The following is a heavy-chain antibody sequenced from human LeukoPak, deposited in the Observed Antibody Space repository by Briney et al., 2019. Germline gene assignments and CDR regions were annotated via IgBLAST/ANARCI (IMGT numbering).Heavy chain of an antibody. J-gene: IGHJ5*02. CDR3: AGHEYSSSWYSA. V-gene: IGHV4-39*01. CDR2: IYYSGST. CDR1: GGSISSSSYY. Sequence: PSETLSLTCTVSGGSISSSSYYWGWIRQPPGKGLGWIGSIYYSGSTYYNPSLKSRVTISVDTSKNQFSLKLSSVTAADTAVYYCAGHEYSSSWYSAWGQGTLVTVSS. D-gene: IGHD6-13*01.